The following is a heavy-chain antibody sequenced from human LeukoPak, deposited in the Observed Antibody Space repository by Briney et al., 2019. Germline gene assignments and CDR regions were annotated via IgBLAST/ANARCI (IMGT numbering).Heavy chain of an antibody. CDR3: ARDRGSGSPFLARN. V-gene: IGHV1-18*01. CDR2: ISAYNRNT. Sequence: WISAYNRNTNYAQKLQGRVTMTTDTSTSAAYMELRSLRSDDTAVYYCARDRGSGSPFLARNWGQGTLVTVSS. J-gene: IGHJ4*02. D-gene: IGHD3-10*01.